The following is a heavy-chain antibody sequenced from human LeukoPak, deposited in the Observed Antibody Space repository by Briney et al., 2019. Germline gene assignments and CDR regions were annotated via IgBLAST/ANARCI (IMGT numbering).Heavy chain of an antibody. Sequence: GGSLRLSCAASGFTFSSYAMSWVRQAPGKGLEWVSAISGSGGSTYYADSVKGRFTISRDNSKNTLYLQMNSLRAEDTAVYYCACDIVVVVATYSGFDYWGQGTLVTVSS. CDR3: ACDIVVVVATYSGFDY. J-gene: IGHJ4*02. CDR1: GFTFSSYA. V-gene: IGHV3-23*01. CDR2: ISGSGGST. D-gene: IGHD2-15*01.